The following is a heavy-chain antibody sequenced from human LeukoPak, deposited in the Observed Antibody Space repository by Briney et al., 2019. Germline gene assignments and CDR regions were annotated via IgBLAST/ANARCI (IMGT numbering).Heavy chain of an antibody. D-gene: IGHD2/OR15-2a*01. CDR1: GFSLSTSGMC. CDR2: IDWDHDK. Sequence: SGPTLVNPTQTLTLTCSFSGFSLSTSGMCVSWIRQPPWKALEWLARIDWDHDKFYSTSLKTRLTISKNTSKNQVLLTMTSMDPVDTATYYCARTHSSTYHFDFWGQGTLVTASS. J-gene: IGHJ4*02. CDR3: ARTHSSTYHFDF. V-gene: IGHV2-70*17.